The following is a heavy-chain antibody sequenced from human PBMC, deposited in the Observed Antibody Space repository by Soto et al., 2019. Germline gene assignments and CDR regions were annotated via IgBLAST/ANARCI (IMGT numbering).Heavy chain of an antibody. CDR1: GLDFWSYV. CDR2: VSGGGERT. J-gene: IGHJ5*02. CDR3: AKPPSIYHSDSEGPKFDL. V-gene: IGHV3-23*01. D-gene: IGHD3-16*01. Sequence: SLRLSCVGSGLDFWSYVISWVRQAPGKGLEWVAGVSGGGERTWYADSVRGRFTVSRDNSANAVYLHLASLRAEDAAIYFCAKPPSIYHSDSEGPKFDLWGQGSLVTVSS.